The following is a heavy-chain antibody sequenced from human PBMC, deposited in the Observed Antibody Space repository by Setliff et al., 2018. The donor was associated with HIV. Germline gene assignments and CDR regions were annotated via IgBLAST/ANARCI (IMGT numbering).Heavy chain of an antibody. CDR2: IYYSGSS. CDR3: ARQGGNYFVDN. CDR1: GGSISSYY. Sequence: PSETLSLTCTVSGGSISSYYWSWIRQPPGKGLEWIGYIYYSGSSNHNPSLKSRVTISVDTSKNQFSLNLTSMTAADTAVYYCARQGGNYFVDNWGQGTLVTVSS. V-gene: IGHV4-59*08. D-gene: IGHD1-7*01. J-gene: IGHJ4*02.